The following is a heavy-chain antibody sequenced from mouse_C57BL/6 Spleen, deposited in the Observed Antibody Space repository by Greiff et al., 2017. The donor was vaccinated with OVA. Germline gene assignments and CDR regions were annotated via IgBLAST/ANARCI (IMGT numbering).Heavy chain of an antibody. V-gene: IGHV1-69*01. CDR1: GYTFTSYW. D-gene: IGHD3-1*01. CDR3: ARSGSHFDY. J-gene: IGHJ2*01. Sequence: QVQLQQSGAELVMPGASVKLSCKASGYTFTSYWMHWVKQRPGQGLEWIGEIDPSDSYTNYNQKFKGKSTLTVDKSSSTAYMQLSSLTSEDSAVYYCARSGSHFDYWGQGTTLTVSS. CDR2: IDPSDSYT.